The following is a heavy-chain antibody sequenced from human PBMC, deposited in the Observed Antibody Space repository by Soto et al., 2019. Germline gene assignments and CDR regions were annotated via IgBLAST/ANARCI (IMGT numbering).Heavy chain of an antibody. Sequence: QVHLVQSGAEVKKPGASVKVSCKGSGYDFTTYGITWVRQAPGQGLEWMAWISAHNGNTDYAQKLQGRVTVTRDTSTSTAYMELRSLRSDDTAMYYCARGRYGDYWGHGALVTVSS. V-gene: IGHV1-18*01. D-gene: IGHD1-1*01. J-gene: IGHJ4*01. CDR2: ISAHNGNT. CDR3: ARGRYGDY. CDR1: GYDFTTYG.